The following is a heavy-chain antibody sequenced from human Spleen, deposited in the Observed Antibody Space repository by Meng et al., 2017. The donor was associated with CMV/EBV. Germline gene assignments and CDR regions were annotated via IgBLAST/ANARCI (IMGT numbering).Heavy chain of an antibody. CDR1: GCYTSSSSYY. V-gene: IGHV4-39*07. D-gene: IGHD3-10*01. J-gene: IGHJ5*02. Sequence: TLSLTGTVSGCYTSSSSYYWGWIRQPPGKGLECIGSIYYSGSTYYNPSLKSRVTISVDTSKNQFSLKLSSVTAADTAVYYCARVVYYRSGSYYTYNWFDPWGQGTLVTVSS. CDR2: IYYSGST. CDR3: ARVVYYRSGSYYTYNWFDP.